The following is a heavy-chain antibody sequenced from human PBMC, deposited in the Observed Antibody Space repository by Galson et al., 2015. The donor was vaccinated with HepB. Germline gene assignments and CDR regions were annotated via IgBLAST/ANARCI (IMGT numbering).Heavy chain of an antibody. CDR2: IYSGGST. Sequence: SLRLSCAASGFTVSSSYMSWVRQAPGKGLEWVSVIYSGGSTYYADSVQGRFTISRHISENTLDLQMNSLRAEDTAVYYCARGTVAGPGPHDGFDIWGQGKMVTVSS. CDR1: GFTVSSSY. D-gene: IGHD6-19*01. J-gene: IGHJ3*02. V-gene: IGHV3-53*01. CDR3: ARGTVAGPGPHDGFDI.